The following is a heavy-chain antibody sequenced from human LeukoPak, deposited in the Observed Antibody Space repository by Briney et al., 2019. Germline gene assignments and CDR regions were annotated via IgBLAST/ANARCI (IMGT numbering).Heavy chain of an antibody. CDR2: IFYSGST. Sequence: SETLSLTCTVSGGSISSSSYYWGWIRQPPGKGLEWIGTIFYSGSTYHNPSLKSRVTISVDTSKNLFSLRLSSVTAADTAVYYCASARAAAGQYYFDYWGQGALVTVSS. D-gene: IGHD6-13*01. CDR1: GGSISSSSYY. J-gene: IGHJ4*02. V-gene: IGHV4-39*01. CDR3: ASARAAAGQYYFDY.